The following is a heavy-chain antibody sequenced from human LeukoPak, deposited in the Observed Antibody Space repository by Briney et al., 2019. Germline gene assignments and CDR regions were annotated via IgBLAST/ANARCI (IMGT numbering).Heavy chain of an antibody. J-gene: IGHJ5*02. Sequence: APVKVSCKASGYTFTGYYMHWVRQAPGQGLEWMGWINPNSGGTNHAQRFQGRVTITADTSTDTAYMELSSLRSEDTAVYYCATDPLVGATTLGQGTLVTVSS. V-gene: IGHV1-2*02. CDR3: ATDPLVGATT. D-gene: IGHD1-26*01. CDR2: INPNSGGT. CDR1: GYTFTGYY.